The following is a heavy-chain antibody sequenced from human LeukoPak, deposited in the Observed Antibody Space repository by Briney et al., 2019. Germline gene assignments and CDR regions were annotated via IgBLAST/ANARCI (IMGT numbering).Heavy chain of an antibody. CDR3: ARALWSGPVYYGMDV. V-gene: IGHV3-21*01. Sequence: PGGSLRLSCVASGFTFSSSWMSWVRQAPGKGLEWVSSISSTSSYIYYADSMKGRFTISRDNAKNSLYLQMNSLRAEDTAVYYCARALWSGPVYYGMDVWGQGTTVTVSS. CDR1: GFTFSSSW. CDR2: ISSTSSYI. J-gene: IGHJ6*02. D-gene: IGHD3-10*01.